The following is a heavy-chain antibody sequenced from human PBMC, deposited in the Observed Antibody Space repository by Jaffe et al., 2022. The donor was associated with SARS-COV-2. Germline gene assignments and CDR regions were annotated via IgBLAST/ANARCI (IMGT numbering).Heavy chain of an antibody. CDR3: ARDVSVPPGRVRGVISLGIYYYMDV. D-gene: IGHD3-10*01. V-gene: IGHV3-30*04. CDR2: ISYDGSNK. J-gene: IGHJ6*03. Sequence: QVQLVESGGGVVQPGRSLRLSCAASGFTFSSYAMHWVRQAPGKGLEWVAVISYDGSNKYYADSVKGRFTISRDNSKNTLYLQMNSLRAEDTAVYYCARDVSVPPGRVRGVISLGIYYYMDVWGKGTTVTVSS. CDR1: GFTFSSYA.